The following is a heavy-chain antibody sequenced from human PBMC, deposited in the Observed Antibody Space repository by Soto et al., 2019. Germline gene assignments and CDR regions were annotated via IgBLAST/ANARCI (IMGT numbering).Heavy chain of an antibody. Sequence: EVQLVESGGGLVQPGGSLRLSCAASGFTFSNYWMSWVRQAPGKGLEWVANIKQDGNERYYVDSVKGRFTISRDNAKNSLYLQMESLRAEDTALYYCAREGYGYGTYFDYWGQGTLITVTS. V-gene: IGHV3-7*01. D-gene: IGHD2-15*01. CDR2: IKQDGNER. J-gene: IGHJ4*02. CDR3: AREGYGYGTYFDY. CDR1: GFTFSNYW.